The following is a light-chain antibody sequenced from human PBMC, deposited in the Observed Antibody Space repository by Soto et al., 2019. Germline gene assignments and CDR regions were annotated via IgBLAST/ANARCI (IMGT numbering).Light chain of an antibody. J-gene: IGKJ1*01. V-gene: IGKV3-20*01. Sequence: EIVLTQSPGPLSLSPGERATLSCKSSQSVSSSYLAWYQQKPGQAPRLLIYGASSRATGIPDRFSGSGSGTDCTLTISRLEPEDVAVYYCQQYGSSPWTLCQGTKVDIK. CDR3: QQYGSSPWT. CDR2: GAS. CDR1: QSVSSSY.